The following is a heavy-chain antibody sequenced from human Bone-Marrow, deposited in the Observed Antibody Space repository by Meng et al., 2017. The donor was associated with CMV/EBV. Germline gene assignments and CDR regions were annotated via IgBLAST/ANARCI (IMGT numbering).Heavy chain of an antibody. V-gene: IGHV1-18*01. D-gene: IGHD2-2*01. Sequence: ASVKVSCKASGYTFTSYGISWVRQAPGQGLEWMGWISAYNGNTNYAQKLQGRVTMTTDTSTSTAYMELSSLRSEDTAVYYCARGFRARVVVPAAIYDWGQGTLVTVSS. CDR1: GYTFTSYG. CDR3: ARGFRARVVVPAAIYD. CDR2: ISAYNGNT. J-gene: IGHJ4*02.